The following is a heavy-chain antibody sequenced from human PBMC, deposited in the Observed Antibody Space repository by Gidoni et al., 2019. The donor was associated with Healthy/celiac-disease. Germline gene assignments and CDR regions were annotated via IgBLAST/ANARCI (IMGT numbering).Heavy chain of an antibody. Sequence: QVQLVQSGAEVKKPGASVTVSCMASGYTFTGYYIHWVRQAPGQGLEWMGWINLNSGGTNYAQTLQGRVTMTRDTSISTAYMELSRLRSDDTAVYYCTRGSTGYSSSFDYWGQGTLVTVSS. D-gene: IGHD6-6*01. V-gene: IGHV1-2*02. CDR1: GYTFTGYY. CDR2: INLNSGGT. CDR3: TRGSTGYSSSFDY. J-gene: IGHJ4*02.